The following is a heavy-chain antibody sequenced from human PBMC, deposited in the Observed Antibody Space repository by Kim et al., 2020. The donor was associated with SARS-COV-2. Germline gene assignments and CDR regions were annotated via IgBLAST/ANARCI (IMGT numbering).Heavy chain of an antibody. J-gene: IGHJ4*02. D-gene: IGHD3-9*01. V-gene: IGHV1-46*01. CDR1: GYTFTSYY. Sequence: ASVKVSCKASGYTFTSYYMHWVRQAPGQGLEWMGIINPSGGSTSYAQKFQGRVTMTRDTSTSTVYMELSSLRSEDTAVYYCARARSGYDILTGYSYWGQGTLVTVSS. CDR2: INPSGGST. CDR3: ARARSGYDILTGYSY.